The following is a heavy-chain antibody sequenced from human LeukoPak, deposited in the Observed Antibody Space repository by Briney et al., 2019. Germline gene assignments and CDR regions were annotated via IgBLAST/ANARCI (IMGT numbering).Heavy chain of an antibody. Sequence: PSETLSLNCAVYGGSFSGYYWSWIRQPPGKGLEWIEEINHSGSTNYNPSLKSRVTISVDTSKNQFSLKLSSVTAADTAVYYCARGLITIFGVVSNWFDPWGQGTLVTVSS. CDR1: GGSFSGYY. V-gene: IGHV4-34*01. D-gene: IGHD3-3*01. CDR3: ARGLITIFGVVSNWFDP. CDR2: INHSGST. J-gene: IGHJ5*02.